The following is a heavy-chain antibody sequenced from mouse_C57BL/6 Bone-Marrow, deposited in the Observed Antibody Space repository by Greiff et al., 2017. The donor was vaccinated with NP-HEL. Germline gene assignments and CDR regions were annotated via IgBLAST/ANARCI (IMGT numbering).Heavy chain of an antibody. Sequence: VQGVESGAELVKPGASVKLSCKASGYTFTEYTIHWVKQRSGQGLEWIGWFYPGSGSIKYNEKFKDKATLTADKSSSTVYMELSRLTSEDSAVYFCARHKEGRTMVRRGYFDYWGQGTTLTVSS. CDR3: ARHKEGRTMVRRGYFDY. CDR1: GYTFTEYT. CDR2: FYPGSGSI. D-gene: IGHD2-1*01. V-gene: IGHV1-62-2*01. J-gene: IGHJ2*01.